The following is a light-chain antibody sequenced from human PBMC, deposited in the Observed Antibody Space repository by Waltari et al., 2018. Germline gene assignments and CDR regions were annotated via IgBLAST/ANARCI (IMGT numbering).Light chain of an antibody. J-gene: IGKJ1*01. CDR3: QQYHDYPWT. CDR1: QGVSTY. Sequence: AIRMTQSPSSLSASIGDRVTISCRPSQGVSTYLAWYQQKPGKAPSLLIHAASTLQSGVPSRFSGSGTGTDFTLTITCLQSEDFATYYCQQYHDYPWTFGQGTKVEI. V-gene: IGKV1-8*01. CDR2: AAS.